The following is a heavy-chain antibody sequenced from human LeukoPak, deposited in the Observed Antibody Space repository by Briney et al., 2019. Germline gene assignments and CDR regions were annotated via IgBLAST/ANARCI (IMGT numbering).Heavy chain of an antibody. CDR3: ARATTVTTRWFDP. CDR1: GNSVSSDYY. D-gene: IGHD4-11*01. V-gene: IGHV4-38-2*02. J-gene: IGHJ5*02. CDR2: IYHDGNT. Sequence: SETLSLTCTVCGNSVSSDYYWGWIRQPPGKGPEWIGIIYHDGNTYYNPSLKSRVTISVDTSKNQFSLKLTSMTAADTAVYYCARATTVTTRWFDPWGQGTLVTVSS.